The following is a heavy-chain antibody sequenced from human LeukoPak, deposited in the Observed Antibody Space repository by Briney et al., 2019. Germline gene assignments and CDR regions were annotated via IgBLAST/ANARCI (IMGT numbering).Heavy chain of an antibody. D-gene: IGHD4-17*01. CDR1: GYTFTGYY. J-gene: IGHJ3*02. Sequence: GASVKVSCKASGYTFTGYYMHWVRQAPGQGLEWMGWINPNSGGTNYAQKFQGRVTMTRDTSISTAYMDLSRLRSDDTAVYYCASRTTVTTWEAFDIWGQGTMVTVSS. CDR3: ASRTTVTTWEAFDI. CDR2: INPNSGGT. V-gene: IGHV1-2*02.